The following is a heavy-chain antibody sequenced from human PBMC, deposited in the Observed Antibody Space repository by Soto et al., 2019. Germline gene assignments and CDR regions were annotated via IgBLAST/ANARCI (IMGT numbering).Heavy chain of an antibody. V-gene: IGHV3-30-3*01. CDR3: ARDDEGGSDCDLGY. Sequence: GGSLRLSCAVSGFTLSSHAMHWVRQAPGKGLEWVTLILSDGSNKYYADSVKGRFTTSRDNSKNTMYLQMNSLSVEDTTVYYCARDDEGGSDCDLGYWGQGALVTVSS. CDR2: ILSDGSNK. D-gene: IGHD1-26*01. J-gene: IGHJ4*02. CDR1: GFTLSSHA.